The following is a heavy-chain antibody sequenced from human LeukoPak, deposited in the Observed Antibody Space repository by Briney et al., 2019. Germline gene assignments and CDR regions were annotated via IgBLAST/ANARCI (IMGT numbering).Heavy chain of an antibody. CDR1: GYTFTGYY. V-gene: IGHV1-2*02. CDR2: INPNSGGT. Sequence: ASVKASCKASGYTFTGYYMHWVRQAPGQGLEWMGWINPNSGGTNYAQKFQGRVTMTRDTSISTAYMELSRLRSDDTAVYYCARGQYSSSWYTWFDPWGQGTLVTVSS. J-gene: IGHJ5*02. CDR3: ARGQYSSSWYTWFDP. D-gene: IGHD6-13*01.